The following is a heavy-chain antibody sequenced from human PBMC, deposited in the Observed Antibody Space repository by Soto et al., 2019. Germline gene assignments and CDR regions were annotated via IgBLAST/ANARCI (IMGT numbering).Heavy chain of an antibody. CDR1: GYTFTGYY. Sequence: QVQLVQSGAEVKKPGASVKVSCKASGYTFTGYYMHWVRQAPGQGLEWMGWINPNSGGTNYAQKFQGRVTMTRDTSISTACMELSRLRSDDTAVYYCARAPYYYDSSGYYYYYYGMDVWGQGTTVTVSS. J-gene: IGHJ6*02. CDR2: INPNSGGT. D-gene: IGHD3-22*01. CDR3: ARAPYYYDSSGYYYYYYGMDV. V-gene: IGHV1-2*02.